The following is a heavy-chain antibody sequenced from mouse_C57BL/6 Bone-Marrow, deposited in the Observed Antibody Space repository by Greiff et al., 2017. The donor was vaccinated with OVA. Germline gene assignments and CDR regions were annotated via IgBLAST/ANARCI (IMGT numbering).Heavy chain of an antibody. J-gene: IGHJ1*03. CDR3: ARYGNYYFDV. CDR1: GYTFTSYW. CDR2: IYPGSGST. V-gene: IGHV1-55*01. Sequence: QVQLQQSGAELVKPGASVKMSCKASGYTFTSYWITWVKQRPGQGLEWIGDIYPGSGSTNYNEKFKSKATLTVDTSSSTAYMQLSSLTSEDSAVYYCARYGNYYFDVWGTGTTVTVSS. D-gene: IGHD2-1*01.